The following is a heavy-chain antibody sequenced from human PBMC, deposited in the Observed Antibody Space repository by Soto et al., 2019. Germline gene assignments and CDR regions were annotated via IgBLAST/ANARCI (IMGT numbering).Heavy chain of an antibody. D-gene: IGHD3-9*01. CDR3: AVGAGLRYFDWPNYYYYGMDV. CDR1: GYTFTSYG. V-gene: IGHV1-18*01. Sequence: QVQLVQSGAEVKKPGASVKVSCKASGYTFTSYGISWVRQAPGQGLEWMGWISAYNGNTNYAQKLQGRVTMTTDTSTSTAYMELRSLRSDDTAVYYCAVGAGLRYFDWPNYYYYGMDVWGQGTTVTVSS. J-gene: IGHJ6*02. CDR2: ISAYNGNT.